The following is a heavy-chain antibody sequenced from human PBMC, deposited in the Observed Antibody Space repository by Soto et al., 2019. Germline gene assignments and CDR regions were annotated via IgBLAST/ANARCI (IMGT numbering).Heavy chain of an antibody. CDR2: IYYSGST. CDR1: GGSISSYY. D-gene: IGHD1-26*01. Sequence: SETLSLTCTVSGGSISSYYWSWIRQPPGKGLEWIGYIYYSGSTNYNPSLKSRVTISVDTSKNQFSLKLSSVTAADTAVYYCARHRGRGDAFDIWGQGTMVTVSS. CDR3: ARHRGRGDAFDI. J-gene: IGHJ3*02. V-gene: IGHV4-59*08.